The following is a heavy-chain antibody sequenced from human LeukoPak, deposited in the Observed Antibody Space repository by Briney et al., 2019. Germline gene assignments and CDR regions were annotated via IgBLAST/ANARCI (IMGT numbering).Heavy chain of an antibody. CDR3: ARSEGRWFGELLGYYYYMDV. V-gene: IGHV1-8*03. CDR1: GYTFTSYD. CDR2: MNPNSGNT. D-gene: IGHD3-10*01. J-gene: IGHJ6*03. Sequence: ASVKVSCKASGYTFTSYDINWVRQANGQGLEWMGWMNPNSGNTGYAQKFQGRVTITRNTSISTAYMELSSLRSEDTAVYYCARSEGRWFGELLGYYYYMDVWGKGTTVTVSS.